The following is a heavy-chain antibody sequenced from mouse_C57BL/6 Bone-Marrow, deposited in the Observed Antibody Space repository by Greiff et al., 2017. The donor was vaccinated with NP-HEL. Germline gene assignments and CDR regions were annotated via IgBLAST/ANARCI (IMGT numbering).Heavy chain of an antibody. CDR2: IRNKANNHET. CDR3: TREDGYYWYFDV. D-gene: IGHD2-3*01. J-gene: IGHJ1*03. V-gene: IGHV6-6*01. Sequence: EVMLVESGGGLVQPGGSMKLSCAASGFTFSDAWMDWVRQSPEKGLEWVAEIRNKANNHETYYAESVKGRFTISRDDSKSSVYLQMNSLRAEDTGIYYCTREDGYYWYFDVWGTGTTVTVSS. CDR1: GFTFSDAW.